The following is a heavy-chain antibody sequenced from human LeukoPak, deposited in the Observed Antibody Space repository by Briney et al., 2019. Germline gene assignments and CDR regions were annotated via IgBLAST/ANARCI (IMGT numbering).Heavy chain of an antibody. D-gene: IGHD3-3*01. J-gene: IGHJ4*02. CDR2: INGRGGST. CDR3: AKDWGYFWSGYYGTDY. CDR1: GFTFSNYA. V-gene: IGHV3-23*01. Sequence: PGGSLRLTCAASGFTFSNYAMSWVRQAPGKGLEWVSGINGRGGSTVYADSVKGRFTISRDNSKNTLYLQMNSLRAEDTAVYYCAKDWGYFWSGYYGTDYWGQGTLVTVSS.